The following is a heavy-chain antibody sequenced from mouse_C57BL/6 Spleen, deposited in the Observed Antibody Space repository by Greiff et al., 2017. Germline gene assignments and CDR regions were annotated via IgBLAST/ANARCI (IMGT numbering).Heavy chain of an antibody. Sequence: QVQLKESGTELVKPGASVKLSCKASGYTFTSYWMHWVKQRPGQGLEWIGNINPSNGGTNYNEKFKSKATLTVDKSSSTAYMQLSSLTSEDSAVYYCARYYYGNRYFDVWGTGTTVTVSS. J-gene: IGHJ1*03. D-gene: IGHD1-1*01. CDR3: ARYYYGNRYFDV. CDR2: INPSNGGT. V-gene: IGHV1-53*01. CDR1: GYTFTSYW.